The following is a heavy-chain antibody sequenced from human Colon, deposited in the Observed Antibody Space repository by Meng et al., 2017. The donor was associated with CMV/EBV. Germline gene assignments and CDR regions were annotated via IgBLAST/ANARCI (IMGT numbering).Heavy chain of an antibody. CDR3: ARYMLPPLYGLDV. D-gene: IGHD2-15*01. J-gene: IGHJ6*02. CDR2: IYWNDEK. V-gene: IGHV2-5*01. CDR1: GFSLSATGVG. Sequence: QTLTLTCTFSGFSLSATGVGVGWIRQPSGKALEWLALIYWNDEKRYSPSLRTRLTFTKDTSENQVVLTMTNMDPVDTATYYCARYMLPPLYGLDVWGQGTTVTVSS.